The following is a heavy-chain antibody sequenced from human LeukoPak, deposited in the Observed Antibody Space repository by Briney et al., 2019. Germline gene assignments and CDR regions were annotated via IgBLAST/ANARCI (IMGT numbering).Heavy chain of an antibody. CDR3: AREEGDWGDAFDI. CDR1: GYTLTSYG. V-gene: IGHV1-18*01. CDR2: ISAYNGNT. Sequence: ASVKVSCKASGYTLTSYGISWVLQAPGQVLEWMGWISAYNGNTNYAQKVQGRVTMTRDTSTSTAYMELRSLRSDDTAVYYCAREEGDWGDAFDIWGQGTLVTVSS. D-gene: IGHD2-21*02. J-gene: IGHJ3*02.